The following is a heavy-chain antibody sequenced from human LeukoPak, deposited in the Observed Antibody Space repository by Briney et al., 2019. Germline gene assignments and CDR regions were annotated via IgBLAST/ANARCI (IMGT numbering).Heavy chain of an antibody. V-gene: IGHV4-30-2*01. CDR3: AREMVMKGAFDI. Sequence: SETLSLTCAVSGVSISSGGYSWSWIRQPPGKGLEWIGYIYHSGSTYYNPSLKSRVTISVDRSKNQFSLKLSSVTAADTAVYYCAREMVMKGAFDIWGQGTMVTVSS. CDR1: GVSISSGGYS. D-gene: IGHD2-21*01. CDR2: IYHSGST. J-gene: IGHJ3*02.